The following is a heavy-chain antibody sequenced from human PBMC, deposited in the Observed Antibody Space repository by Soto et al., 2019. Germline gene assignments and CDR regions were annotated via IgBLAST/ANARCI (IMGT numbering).Heavy chain of an antibody. CDR1: VFSLSTIGLG. V-gene: IGHV2-5*01. CDR3: AHSVETSGDPSNWFDP. J-gene: IGHJ5*02. D-gene: IGHD2-21*02. Sequence: SGPALVNPTQTLTLTCTFSVFSLSTIGLGVGWIRQPPGKALGWLSLIYWNDDKRYSPSLKSRLTITKDTSKNQVVLTMTNMDPVDTATYYCAHSVETSGDPSNWFDPWGQGTLVTVSS. CDR2: IYWNDDK.